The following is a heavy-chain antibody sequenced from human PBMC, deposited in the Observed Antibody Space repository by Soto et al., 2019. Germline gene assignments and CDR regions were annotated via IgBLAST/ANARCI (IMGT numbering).Heavy chain of an antibody. J-gene: IGHJ4*02. Sequence: TSETLSLTCAVYGGSFSGYYWSWIRQPPGKGLEWIGEINHSGSTNYNPSLKSRVTISVDTPKNQFSLKLSSVTAADTAVYYCASRPLKYQLLSRYFDYWGQGTLVTVSS. V-gene: IGHV4-34*01. CDR2: INHSGST. CDR3: ASRPLKYQLLSRYFDY. CDR1: GGSFSGYY. D-gene: IGHD2-2*01.